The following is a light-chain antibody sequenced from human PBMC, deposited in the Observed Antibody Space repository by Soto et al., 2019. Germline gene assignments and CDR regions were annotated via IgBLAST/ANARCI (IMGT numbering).Light chain of an antibody. CDR2: RTS. CDR1: QSINTL. V-gene: IGKV3-15*01. Sequence: EIVLTQSPATLSVSPGERATLSCRASQSINTLLAWYQQKPGQAPRLFIYRTSTRATGIPARFSGSGSGTEFSLTISGLQPEDFAVYYCQQYNKWPLTLGQGTRVDIK. J-gene: IGKJ5*01. CDR3: QQYNKWPLT.